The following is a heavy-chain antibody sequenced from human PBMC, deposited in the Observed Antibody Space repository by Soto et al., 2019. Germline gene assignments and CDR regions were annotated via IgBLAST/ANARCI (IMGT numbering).Heavy chain of an antibody. J-gene: IGHJ6*03. CDR2: INHSGST. Sequence: TSETLSLTCAVYGGSFSGYYWSWIRQPPRKGLEWIGEINHSGSTYYNPSLKSRVTISVDTSKNQFSLKLSSVTAADTAVYYCARGRHFGVVIGMWYHYYYMDVWGKGTTVTVSS. V-gene: IGHV4-34*01. D-gene: IGHD3-3*01. CDR3: ARGRHFGVVIGMWYHYYYMDV. CDR1: GGSFSGYY.